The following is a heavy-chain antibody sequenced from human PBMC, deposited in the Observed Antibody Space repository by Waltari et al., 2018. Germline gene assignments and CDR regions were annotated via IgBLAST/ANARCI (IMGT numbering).Heavy chain of an antibody. V-gene: IGHV4-4*02. CDR3: ARDRGRGLYLDT. D-gene: IGHD2-15*01. CDR1: GNSMRSPYW. Sequence: QLLLPDSGPRLVKPSGTLSLSCAASGNSMRSPYWWTWVRQSPQKGLEWIGQVHRSGRTNYNPSFASRVTVSLDMSNNQLSLKVTSATAADTAVYYCARDRGRGLYLDTWGPGTLVTVSP. J-gene: IGHJ5*02. CDR2: VHRSGRT.